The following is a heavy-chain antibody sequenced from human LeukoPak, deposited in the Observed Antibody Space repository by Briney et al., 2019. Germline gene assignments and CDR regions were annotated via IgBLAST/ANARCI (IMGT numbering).Heavy chain of an antibody. V-gene: IGHV4-39*01. Sequence: SETLSLTCTVSGGSISSSSYYWGWIRQPPGKGLEWIGGIYYSGSTYYNPSLKSRVTISVDTSKNQFSLKLSSVTAADTAVYYCARRRMANPFDYWGQGTLVTVSS. J-gene: IGHJ4*02. CDR1: GGSISSSSYY. CDR3: ARRRMANPFDY. D-gene: IGHD5-24*01. CDR2: IYYSGST.